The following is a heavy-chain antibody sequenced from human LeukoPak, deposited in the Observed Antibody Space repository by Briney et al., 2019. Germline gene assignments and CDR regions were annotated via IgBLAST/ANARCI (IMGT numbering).Heavy chain of an antibody. CDR1: GFTFSSYW. D-gene: IGHD4-11*01. CDR2: INTDGSGA. Sequence: GGSLRLSCAASGFTFSSYWMHWVRQAPGKGLVWVSHINTDGSGANYADPVKGRFTISRDNAKNTLYLQMNSLRAEDTAVYYCARDLMTTNWFDPWGQGTLVTVSS. V-gene: IGHV3-74*01. CDR3: ARDLMTTNWFDP. J-gene: IGHJ5*02.